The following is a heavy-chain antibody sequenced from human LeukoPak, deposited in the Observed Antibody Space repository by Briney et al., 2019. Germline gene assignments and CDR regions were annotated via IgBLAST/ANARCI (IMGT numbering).Heavy chain of an antibody. CDR1: GGSISSYY. CDR2: VFTSRST. Sequence: SETLTLTCTASGGSISSYYWSWIRQPAGKGLEWIVRVFTSRSTKYNPFLKSRVTMSVGTSKNQFSLKLSSVTAADTAVYYCARGIRQLLPWFDPWGQETLVTVSS. V-gene: IGHV4-4*07. CDR3: ARGIRQLLPWFDP. D-gene: IGHD2-15*01. J-gene: IGHJ5*02.